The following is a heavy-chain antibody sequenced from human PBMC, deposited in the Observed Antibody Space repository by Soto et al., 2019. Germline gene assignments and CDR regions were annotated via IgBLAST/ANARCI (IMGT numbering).Heavy chain of an antibody. D-gene: IGHD3-10*01. CDR1: GFPFTTYG. V-gene: IGHV3-30*03. CDR3: VGGQYYFDY. Sequence: QVQLVESGGGVVQPGRSLRLSCAASGFPFTTYGMHWVCEGPGKGLEWVAVISYDGSNKYYADSVKGRFTISRDNSKNTLYLQINSLRPEDTALYYCVGGQYYFDYRGQGTLVTVSS. J-gene: IGHJ4*02. CDR2: ISYDGSNK.